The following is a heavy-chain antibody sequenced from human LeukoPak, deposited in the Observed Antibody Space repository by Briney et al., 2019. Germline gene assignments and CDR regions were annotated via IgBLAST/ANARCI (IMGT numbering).Heavy chain of an antibody. CDR2: INHSGST. V-gene: IGHV4-34*01. Sequence: PSETLSLTCAVYGGSFSCYYWSWIRQPPGKGLEWIGEINHSGSTNYNPSLKSRVTISVDTSKNQFSLKLSSVTAADTAVYYCARGYGDYLDNRFDPWGQGILGTVSS. CDR3: ARGYGDYLDNRFDP. J-gene: IGHJ5*02. D-gene: IGHD4-17*01. CDR1: GGSFSCYY.